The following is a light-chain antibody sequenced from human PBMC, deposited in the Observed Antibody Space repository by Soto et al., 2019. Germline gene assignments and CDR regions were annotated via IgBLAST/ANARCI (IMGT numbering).Light chain of an antibody. Sequence: SALTQPASVSGSPGQSITISCTGTSSDVGGYNYVSWYQQHPDKAPKLMIYEVSNRPSGVSNRFSGSKSGNTASLTISGLQAEDEADYYCSSYTSSSTLYVFGTGTKVTVL. CDR3: SSYTSSSTLYV. V-gene: IGLV2-14*01. J-gene: IGLJ1*01. CDR1: SSDVGGYNY. CDR2: EVS.